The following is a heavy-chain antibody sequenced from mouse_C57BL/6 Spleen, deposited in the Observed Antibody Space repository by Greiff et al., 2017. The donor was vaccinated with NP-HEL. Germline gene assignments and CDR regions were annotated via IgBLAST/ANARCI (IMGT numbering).Heavy chain of an antibody. Sequence: QVQLKESGAELARPGASVKMSCKASGYTFTSYTMHWVKQRPGPGLEWIGYINPSSGYTKYNQKFKDKATLTADKSSSTAYMQLSSLTSEDSAVYYCARDSNYDDAMDYWGQGTSVTVSS. CDR2: INPSSGYT. J-gene: IGHJ4*01. V-gene: IGHV1-4*01. CDR1: GYTFTSYT. CDR3: ARDSNYDDAMDY. D-gene: IGHD2-5*01.